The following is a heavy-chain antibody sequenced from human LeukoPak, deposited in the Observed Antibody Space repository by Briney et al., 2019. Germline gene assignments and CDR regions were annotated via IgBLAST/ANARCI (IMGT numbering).Heavy chain of an antibody. CDR2: ISYDGNNI. CDR3: ARVTYYYGSGRQDEFDY. J-gene: IGHJ4*02. V-gene: IGHV3-30-3*01. D-gene: IGHD3-10*01. CDR1: GFTFSSYA. Sequence: GGSLRLSCAASGFTFSSYAMHWVRQAPGKGLEWVAIISYDGNNIYYADSVKGRFTISRDNSKNTLYLQMNSLTADDTAVYYCARVTYYYGSGRQDEFDYWGQGTLVTVSS.